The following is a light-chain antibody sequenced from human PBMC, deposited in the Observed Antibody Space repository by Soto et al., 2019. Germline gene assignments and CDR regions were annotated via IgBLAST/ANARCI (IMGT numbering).Light chain of an antibody. CDR3: QQYGSSLIT. V-gene: IGKV3-20*01. CDR2: GAS. CDR1: QSVSSSY. Sequence: EIVLTQSPGTLSLSPGERATLSCRASQSVSSSYLAWYQQKPGQAPRLLIYGASSRATGIPDRFSGSGSGTVLTLTISILEPEDFAVYYCQQYGSSLITFGQGTRLEIK. J-gene: IGKJ5*01.